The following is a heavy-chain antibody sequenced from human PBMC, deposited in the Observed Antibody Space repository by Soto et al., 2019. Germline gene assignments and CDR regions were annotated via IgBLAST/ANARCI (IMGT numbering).Heavy chain of an antibody. Sequence: SETLSLTCAVSGGSISSGGYSWSWIRQPPGKGLEWIGYIYHSGSTYYNPSLKSRVTISVDRSKNQFSLKLSSVTAADTAVYYCARAHWGLLYCRGDCSYVPDAFDIWGQGTMVTVSS. CDR1: GGSISSGGYS. CDR3: ARAHWGLLYCRGDCSYVPDAFDI. V-gene: IGHV4-30-2*01. J-gene: IGHJ3*02. D-gene: IGHD2-21*02. CDR2: IYHSGST.